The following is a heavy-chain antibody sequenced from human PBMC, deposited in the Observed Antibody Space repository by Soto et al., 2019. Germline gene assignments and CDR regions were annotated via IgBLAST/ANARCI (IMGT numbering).Heavy chain of an antibody. CDR1: GFTFSSYG. Sequence: EVQLLESGGGLVQPGGSLRLSCAASGFTFSSYGMTWVRQAPGQGLVWVSFSSATGAGTYYAYSAKGRFTISRVNSKNTLYLQMTSLRADDTAVYYCAKDRRAGGNYGFYSDFWGQGALVIVSS. V-gene: IGHV3-23*01. CDR3: AKDRRAGGNYGFYSDF. D-gene: IGHD1-7*01. CDR2: SSATGAGT. J-gene: IGHJ4*02.